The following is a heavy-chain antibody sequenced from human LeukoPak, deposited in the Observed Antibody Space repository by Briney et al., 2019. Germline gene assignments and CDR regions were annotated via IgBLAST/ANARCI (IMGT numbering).Heavy chain of an antibody. V-gene: IGHV3-23*01. J-gene: IGHJ4*02. CDR3: AKKRIAAAGNNDFDY. CDR2: ISGSGSLT. D-gene: IGHD6-13*01. CDR1: GFTFSSYA. Sequence: GGSLRLSCAASGFTFSSYAVSWVRQAPGKGLEWVSLISGSGSLTYYADSVKGRFTISRDNSKNTVYLQMNSLRAEDTAVYYCAKKRIAAAGNNDFDYWGQGTLVTVSS.